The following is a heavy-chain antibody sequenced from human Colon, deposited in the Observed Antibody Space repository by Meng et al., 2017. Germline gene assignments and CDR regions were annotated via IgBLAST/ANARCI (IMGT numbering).Heavy chain of an antibody. CDR1: GSSVTHHY. J-gene: IGHJ5*02. D-gene: IGHD1-26*01. V-gene: IGHV4-59*02. Sequence: QVPLQGSGPGLVKASETRSPTCNASGSSVTHHYWHWIRQTPGQGLEWIGYAYYTGSTNYNPSLQTRATIFVDTSKNQFSLRLTSVTGADTAVYYCARERVVGFLDPWGQGTLVTVSS. CDR2: AYYTGST. CDR3: ARERVVGFLDP.